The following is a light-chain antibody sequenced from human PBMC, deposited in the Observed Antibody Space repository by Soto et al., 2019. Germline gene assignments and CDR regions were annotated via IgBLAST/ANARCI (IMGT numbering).Light chain of an antibody. J-gene: IGKJ1*01. Sequence: DIQMTQSPSTLSGSVGDRVTITCRASQTISSLLAWYQQKPGKAPKLLIYETSILHSGVPSRFSGSGSGTDFTLTISSLQPDDFATYYCQQYNGYPGTFGQGTKVDIK. V-gene: IGKV1-5*03. CDR1: QTISSL. CDR3: QQYNGYPGT. CDR2: ETS.